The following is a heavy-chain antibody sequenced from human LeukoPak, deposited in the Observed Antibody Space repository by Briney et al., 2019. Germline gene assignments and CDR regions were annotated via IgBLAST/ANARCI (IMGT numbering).Heavy chain of an antibody. Sequence: GRSLRLSCAASGFTFSSYGMHWVRQAPGKGLEWVAVISYDGSNKYYADSVKGRFTISRDNSKNTLYLQTNSLRAEDTAVYYCAKSLLSGGVDYWGQGTLVTVSS. V-gene: IGHV3-30*18. CDR3: AKSLLSGGVDY. CDR2: ISYDGSNK. J-gene: IGHJ4*02. CDR1: GFTFSSYG. D-gene: IGHD2-2*01.